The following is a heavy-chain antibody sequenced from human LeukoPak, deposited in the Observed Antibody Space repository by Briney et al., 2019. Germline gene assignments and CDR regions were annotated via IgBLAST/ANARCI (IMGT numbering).Heavy chain of an antibody. D-gene: IGHD3-3*01. CDR2: INSDRSST. CDR1: GFTFSSYW. V-gene: IGHV3-74*01. Sequence: PGGSLRLSCAASGFTFSSYWMHWVRQAPGKGLVWVSRINSDRSSTSYADSVKGRFTISRDNAKNSLYLQMNSLRAEDTAVYYCARGPLLIYDFWSGYFDYWGQGTLVTVSS. J-gene: IGHJ4*02. CDR3: ARGPLLIYDFWSGYFDY.